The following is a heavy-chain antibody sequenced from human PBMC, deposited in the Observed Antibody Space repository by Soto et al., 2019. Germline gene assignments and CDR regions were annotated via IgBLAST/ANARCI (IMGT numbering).Heavy chain of an antibody. CDR3: AKDRVVRGVITQETGY. CDR1: GFTFSSYA. Sequence: EVQLLESGEGLVQPGGSLRLSCAASGFTFSSYAMSWVRQAPGKGLEWVSTISGSAGSAYYADSVKGRFSISRDNSKNTLYLQMNSLRAEDTALYYCAKDRVVRGVITQETGYWGQGTLVTVSS. J-gene: IGHJ4*02. D-gene: IGHD3-10*01. CDR2: ISGSAGSA. V-gene: IGHV3-23*01.